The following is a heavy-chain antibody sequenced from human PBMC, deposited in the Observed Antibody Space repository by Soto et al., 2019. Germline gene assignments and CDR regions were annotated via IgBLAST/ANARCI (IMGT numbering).Heavy chain of an antibody. CDR1: GYTFTSYG. CDR2: ISAYNGNT. D-gene: IGHD3-3*01. Sequence: AASVKVSCKASGYTFTSYGISWVRQAPGQGLEWMGWISAYNGNTNYAQKLQGRVTMTTDTSTSTAYMELRSLRSDDTAVHYCARSEMGYDFWSGYYTGPLYYYYMDVWGKGTTVTVSS. V-gene: IGHV1-18*01. CDR3: ARSEMGYDFWSGYYTGPLYYYYMDV. J-gene: IGHJ6*03.